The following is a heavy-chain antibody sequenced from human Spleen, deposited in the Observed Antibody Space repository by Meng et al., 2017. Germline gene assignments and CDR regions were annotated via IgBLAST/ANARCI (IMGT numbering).Heavy chain of an antibody. CDR1: GFTFSSYA. J-gene: IGHJ4*02. Sequence: GGSLRLSCAASGFTFSSYAMHWVRQAPGKGLEWVAVISYDGSNKYYADSVKGRFTISRDNSKNTLYLQMNSLRAEDTAVYYCARGIAAAGTPDFDYWGQGTLVTVSS. CDR3: ARGIAAAGTPDFDY. V-gene: IGHV3-30*04. CDR2: ISYDGSNK. D-gene: IGHD6-13*01.